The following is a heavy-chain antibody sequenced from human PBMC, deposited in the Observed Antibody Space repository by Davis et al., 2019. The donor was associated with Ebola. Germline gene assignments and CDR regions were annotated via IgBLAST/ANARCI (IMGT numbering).Heavy chain of an antibody. CDR3: ARRYYYGKGYYGMDV. V-gene: IGHV4-59*01. J-gene: IGHJ6*02. CDR2: IYYSGST. Sequence: MPSETLSLTCTVSGGSISSYYWSWIRQPPGKGLEWIGYIYYSGSTNYNPSLKSRVTISVDTSKNQFSLKLSSVTAADTAVYYCARRYYYGKGYYGMDVWGQGTTVTVSS. D-gene: IGHD3-10*01. CDR1: GGSISSYY.